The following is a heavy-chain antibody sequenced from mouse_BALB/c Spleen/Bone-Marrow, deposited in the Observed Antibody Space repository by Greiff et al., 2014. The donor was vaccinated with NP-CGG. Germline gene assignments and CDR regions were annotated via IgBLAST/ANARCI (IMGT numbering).Heavy chain of an antibody. CDR1: GYTFTSYW. J-gene: IGHJ3*01. V-gene: IGHV1-87*01. D-gene: IGHD2-4*01. CDR2: IYPGDGDT. CDR3: ARGDYDYDDWFAY. Sequence: VQLVESGAELARPGASVKLSCKASGYTFTSYWMQWVKQRPGQGLEWIGAIYPGDGDTRYTQKFKGKATLTADKSSSTAYMQLSSLASEDSAVYDCARGDYDYDDWFAYWGQGTLVTVSA.